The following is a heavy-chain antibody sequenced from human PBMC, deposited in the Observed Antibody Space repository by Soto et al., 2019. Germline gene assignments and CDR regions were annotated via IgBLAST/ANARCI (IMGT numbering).Heavy chain of an antibody. Sequence: SETLSLTCTVSGGSISSGGYYWSWIRQHPGKGLEWIGYIYYSGSTYYNPSLKSRVTISVDTSKNQFSLKLSSVTAADTAVYYCARNEADTYGMDVSGHGTRSPSP. J-gene: IGHJ6*02. CDR2: IYYSGST. D-gene: IGHD6-19*01. CDR1: GGSISSGGYY. V-gene: IGHV4-31*03. CDR3: ARNEADTYGMDV.